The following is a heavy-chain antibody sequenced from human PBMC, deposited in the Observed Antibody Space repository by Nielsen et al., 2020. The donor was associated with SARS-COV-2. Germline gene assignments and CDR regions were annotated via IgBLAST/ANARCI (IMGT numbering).Heavy chain of an antibody. D-gene: IGHD6-19*01. J-gene: IGHJ6*02. Sequence: SLKISCAASGITIDDFAMHWVRQVPGKGLEWVSGISWNSGSIGYADSVKGRFTISRDNAKNSLYLQMNSLRAEDTAVYYCARVSSMWLTYMDVWGQGTTVTVSS. V-gene: IGHV3-9*01. CDR1: GITIDDFA. CDR3: ARVSSMWLTYMDV. CDR2: ISWNSGSI.